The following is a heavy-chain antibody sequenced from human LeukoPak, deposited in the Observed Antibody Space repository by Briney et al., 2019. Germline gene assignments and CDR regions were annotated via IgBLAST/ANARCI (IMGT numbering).Heavy chain of an antibody. D-gene: IGHD1-1*01. CDR1: GFTFDDYA. Sequence: RSLRLSCAASGFTFDDYAMHWVRQAPGKGLEWVSGISWNSGSIGYADSVKGRFTISRDNAKNSLYLQMNSLRAEDTALYYCAKDPERYYYYGMDVWGQGTTVTVSS. V-gene: IGHV3-9*01. CDR2: ISWNSGSI. CDR3: AKDPERYYYYGMDV. J-gene: IGHJ6*02.